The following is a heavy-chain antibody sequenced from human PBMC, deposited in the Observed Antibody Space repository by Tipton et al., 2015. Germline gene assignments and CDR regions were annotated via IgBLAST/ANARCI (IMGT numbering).Heavy chain of an antibody. CDR3: ARVGAGQLTSTPGGFDY. CDR2: IQYSGST. CDR1: SDSISKYY. D-gene: IGHD1-26*01. Sequence: LRLSCTVSSDSISKYYWSWIRQPPGKELEWIGYIQYSGSTNYNPSLKSRVTISVDTSKTQFSLKMRSVTATDTAVYYCARVGAGQLTSTPGGFDYWGQGTLVTVSS. V-gene: IGHV4-59*01. J-gene: IGHJ4*02.